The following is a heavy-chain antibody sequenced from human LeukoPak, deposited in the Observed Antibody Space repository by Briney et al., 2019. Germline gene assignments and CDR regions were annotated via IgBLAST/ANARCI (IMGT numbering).Heavy chain of an antibody. Sequence: PGGSLRLSCAVSGFTFSDHYMDWVRQAAGKGLEWVGRSRNRAKSYTTDYAASVKGRFTISRDDSKSTLYLQMNSLETEDTAVYYCSRDATGDHWGQGTLVSVSS. V-gene: IGHV3-72*01. J-gene: IGHJ4*02. CDR2: SRNRAKSYTT. CDR1: GFTFSDHY. CDR3: SRDATGDH.